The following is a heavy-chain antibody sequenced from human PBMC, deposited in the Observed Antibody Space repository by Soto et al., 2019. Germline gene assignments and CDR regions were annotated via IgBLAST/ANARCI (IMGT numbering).Heavy chain of an antibody. CDR3: ARGIVVVVAAIPADYYYGMDV. V-gene: IGHV1-69*12. CDR2: IIPIFGTA. Sequence: QVQLVQSGAEVKKPGSSVKVSCKASGGTFSSYAISWVRQAPGQGLEWMGGIIPIFGTANYAQKFQGRVTITADESTSRAYMELSSLRSEDTAVYYCARGIVVVVAAIPADYYYGMDVWGQGTTVTVSS. D-gene: IGHD2-15*01. J-gene: IGHJ6*02. CDR1: GGTFSSYA.